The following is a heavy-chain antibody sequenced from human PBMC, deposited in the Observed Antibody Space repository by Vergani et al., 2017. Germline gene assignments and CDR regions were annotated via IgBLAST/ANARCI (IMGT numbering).Heavy chain of an antibody. J-gene: IGHJ4*02. D-gene: IGHD5-18*01. Sequence: QVQLVQSGAEVKKPGSSVKVSCKASGGTFSSYAISWVRQAPGQGLEWMGGIIHIFGTANYAQKFQGRVTITADDSTSTAYMGLSSLRSEDTAVYYCAGGSRQIWKGRAYDFDYWGQGTLVTVSS. CDR3: AGGSRQIWKGRAYDFDY. V-gene: IGHV1-69*01. CDR2: IIHIFGTA. CDR1: GGTFSSYA.